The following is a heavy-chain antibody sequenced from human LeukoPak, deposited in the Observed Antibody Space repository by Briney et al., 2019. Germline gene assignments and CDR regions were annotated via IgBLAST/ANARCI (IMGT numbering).Heavy chain of an antibody. CDR1: GGSISSYY. CDR2: INHSGST. D-gene: IGHD5-18*01. V-gene: IGHV4-34*01. Sequence: PSETLSLTCTVSGGSISSYYWSWIRQPPGKGLEWIGEINHSGSTNYNPYLKSRVTISVDTSKNQFSLKLSSVTAAYTAVYYCANDLGWIQLNLGRGQGTLVTVSS. CDR3: ANDLGWIQLNLG. J-gene: IGHJ4*02.